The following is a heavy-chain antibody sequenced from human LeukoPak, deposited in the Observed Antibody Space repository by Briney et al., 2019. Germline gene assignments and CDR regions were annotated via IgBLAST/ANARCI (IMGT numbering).Heavy chain of an antibody. CDR3: ARGDSTVTTRTSRRGYYYYYYMDV. CDR2: ISSSGSTI. Sequence: GGSLRLSCAASGFTFSSYSMNWVRQAPGKGLEWVSYISSSGSTIYYADSVKGRFTISRDNAKNSLNLQMNSLRPEDTAVYYCARGDSTVTTRTSRRGYYYYYYMDVWGKGTTVTVSS. CDR1: GFTFSSYS. V-gene: IGHV3-48*04. D-gene: IGHD4-17*01. J-gene: IGHJ6*03.